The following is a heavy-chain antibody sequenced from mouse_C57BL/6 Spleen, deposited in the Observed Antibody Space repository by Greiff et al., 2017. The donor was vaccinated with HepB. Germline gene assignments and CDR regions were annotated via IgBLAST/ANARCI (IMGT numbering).Heavy chain of an antibody. D-gene: IGHD2-3*01. CDR1: GFTFSDYY. J-gene: IGHJ4*01. CDR2: INYDGSST. V-gene: IGHV5-16*01. CDR3: AREGIYDGYPAYLDY. Sequence: EVKLVESEGGLVQPGRSMKLSCTASGFTFSDYYMAWVRQVPEKGLEWVANINYDGSSTYYLDSLKSRFIISRDNAKNILYLQMSSLKSEDTATYYCAREGIYDGYPAYLDYWGQGTSVTVSS.